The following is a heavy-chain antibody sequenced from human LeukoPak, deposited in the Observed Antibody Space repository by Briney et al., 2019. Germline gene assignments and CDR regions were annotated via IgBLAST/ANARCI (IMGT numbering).Heavy chain of an antibody. Sequence: GGSLRLSCTASGFTFGDYAMSWVRQAPGKGLEWVGFIGSKAYGGTTEYAASVKGRFTISRDDSKSIAYLQMNSLKTEDTAVYYCTRDPGYSGYDFVDYWGQGTLVTVSS. V-gene: IGHV3-49*04. CDR1: GFTFGDYA. CDR2: IGSKAYGGTT. J-gene: IGHJ4*02. CDR3: TRDPGYSGYDFVDY. D-gene: IGHD5-12*01.